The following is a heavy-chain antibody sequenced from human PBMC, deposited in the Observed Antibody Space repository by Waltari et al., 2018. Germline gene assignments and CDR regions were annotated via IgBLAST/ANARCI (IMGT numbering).Heavy chain of an antibody. CDR1: GFTVVSHY. D-gene: IGHD6-13*01. CDR2: IYSGGST. CDR3: ARGSDGSSWYHYYYYYYMDV. Sequence: EVQLVETGGGLIQPGGSLSLSCAASGFTVVSHYMSWVPQAPGQGLEWVSVIYSGGSTYYADSVKGRFTISRDNSKNTLYLQMNSLRAQDTAVYYCARGSDGSSWYHYYYYYYMDVWGKGTTVTVSS. V-gene: IGHV3-53*02. J-gene: IGHJ6*03.